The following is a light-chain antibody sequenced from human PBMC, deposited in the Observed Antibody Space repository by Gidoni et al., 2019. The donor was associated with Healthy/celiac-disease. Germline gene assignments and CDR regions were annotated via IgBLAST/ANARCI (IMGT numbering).Light chain of an antibody. CDR2: EGS. J-gene: IGLJ1*01. Sequence: SPGQSITISCTGTSSDVGSYNLFSWYQQHPGKAPKLMIYEGSKRPSGVSNRFSGSKSGTTASLTISGLQAEDEADYYCCSYAGSSTYVFGTGTKVTVL. CDR3: CSYAGSSTYV. V-gene: IGLV2-23*01. CDR1: SSDVGSYNL.